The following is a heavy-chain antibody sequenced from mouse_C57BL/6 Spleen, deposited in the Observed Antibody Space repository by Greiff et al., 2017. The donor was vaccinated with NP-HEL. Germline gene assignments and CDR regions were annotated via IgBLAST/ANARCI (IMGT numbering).Heavy chain of an antibody. J-gene: IGHJ1*03. CDR1: GYTFTDHT. CDR3: ARMDPIYYYGSSYWYFDV. Sequence: VQLQQSDAELVKPGASVKISCKVSGYTFTDHTIHWMKQRPEQGLEWIGYIYPRDGSTKYNEKFKGKATLTADKSSSTAYMQLNSLTSEDSAVYFCARMDPIYYYGSSYWYFDVWGTGTTVTVSS. V-gene: IGHV1-78*01. CDR2: IYPRDGST. D-gene: IGHD1-1*01.